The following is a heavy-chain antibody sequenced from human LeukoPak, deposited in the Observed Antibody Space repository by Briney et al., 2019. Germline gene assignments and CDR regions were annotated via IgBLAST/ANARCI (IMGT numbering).Heavy chain of an antibody. CDR3: ARSSSWYPFDY. D-gene: IGHD6-13*01. CDR2: IYYSGST. Sequence: SETLSLTCTVSGGSISSYYWSWIRQPPGKGLEWIGYIYYSGSTNYNPSPKSRVTISVDTSKNQFSLKLSSVTAADTAVYYCARSSSWYPFDYWGQGTLVTVSS. V-gene: IGHV4-59*01. J-gene: IGHJ4*02. CDR1: GGSISSYY.